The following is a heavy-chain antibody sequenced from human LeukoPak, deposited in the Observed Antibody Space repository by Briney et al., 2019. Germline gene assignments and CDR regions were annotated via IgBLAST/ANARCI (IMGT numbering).Heavy chain of an antibody. V-gene: IGHV3-21*01. D-gene: IGHD3-22*01. CDR2: ISTSSSYI. CDR1: GFTFSSYT. Sequence: PEGSLRLSCAASGFTFSSYTMNWVRQAPGKGLEWVSSISTSSSYIYFADSVKGRFTISRDNAKNSLSLQMNSLRADDTAVYYCARGQIYYDGSGFDYWGQGTLVTVSS. J-gene: IGHJ4*02. CDR3: ARGQIYYDGSGFDY.